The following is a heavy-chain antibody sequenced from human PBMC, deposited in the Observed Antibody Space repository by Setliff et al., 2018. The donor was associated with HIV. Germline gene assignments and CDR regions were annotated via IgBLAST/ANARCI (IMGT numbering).Heavy chain of an antibody. CDR2: IYFSGTT. CDR1: GGSISSGGYY. J-gene: IGHJ6*03. D-gene: IGHD3-22*01. Sequence: SETLSLTCTVSGGSISSGGYYWSWIRQPPGKGLEWIGYIYFSGTTNYNPSLKSRVTISVDTSKNQFSLKLSSVTAADTAEYYCARDTLYSSGWGYFYYYMDVWGKGTTVTVSS. CDR3: ARDTLYSSGWGYFYYYMDV. V-gene: IGHV4-61*08.